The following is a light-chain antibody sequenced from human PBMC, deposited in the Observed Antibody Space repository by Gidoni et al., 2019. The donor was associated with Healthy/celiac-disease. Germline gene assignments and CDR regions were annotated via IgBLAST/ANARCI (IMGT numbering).Light chain of an antibody. J-gene: IGKJ2*01. CDR3: QQYYSTPHT. CDR2: CAS. Sequence: DIVMTQSPDSLAVSLGERATINCKSSQSVLYSSNNKNYLAWYQQKPGQPPKLLIYCASTRESGVPDRFSGSGSGTDFTLTISSLQAEDVAVYYCQQYYSTPHTFXQXTKLEIK. V-gene: IGKV4-1*01. CDR1: QSVLYSSNNKNY.